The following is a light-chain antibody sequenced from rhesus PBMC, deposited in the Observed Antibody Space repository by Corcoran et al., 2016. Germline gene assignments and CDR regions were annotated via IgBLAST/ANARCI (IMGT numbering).Light chain of an antibody. CDR3: QHYYNTPYT. CDR1: QVITND. V-gene: IGKV1-25*01. CDR2: EAS. Sequence: DIQMTQSPSSLSASVGDRVTITCRASQVITNDLAWYQQKPGKTPKLLIYEASSFQSGIPSRFSGSGSGTDFTLTISSLQFEDFATYYCQHYYNTPYTFGQGTKVEIK. J-gene: IGKJ2*01.